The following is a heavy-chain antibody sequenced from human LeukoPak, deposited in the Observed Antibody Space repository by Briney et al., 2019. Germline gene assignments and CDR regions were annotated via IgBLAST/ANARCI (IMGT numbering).Heavy chain of an antibody. Sequence: SETLSLTCTVSGGSISSGPYYWIWIRQHPGKGLEGIGYITYSGNTYYYPALNSRVTVSLDTSKTQFSLKLSSVTAADTAVYYCARIAYDALDSYYYGMDVWGQGTTVTVSS. J-gene: IGHJ6*02. D-gene: IGHD3-3*01. V-gene: IGHV4-31*03. CDR3: ARIAYDALDSYYYGMDV. CDR2: ITYSGNT. CDR1: GGSISSGPYY.